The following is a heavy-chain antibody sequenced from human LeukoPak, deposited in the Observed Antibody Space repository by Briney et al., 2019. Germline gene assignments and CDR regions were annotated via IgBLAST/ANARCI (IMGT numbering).Heavy chain of an antibody. CDR2: IYYSGST. CDR3: ARPTDYGSGRYYNVYPFDY. CDR1: GGSISSTSYY. D-gene: IGHD3-10*01. J-gene: IGHJ4*02. V-gene: IGHV4-39*01. Sequence: PSETLSLTCTVSGGSISSTSYYWGWIRQPPGKGLEWIGSIYYSGSTYYNPSPKSRVTISLDTSKNQFSLKLSSVTAADTAVYYCARPTDYGSGRYYNVYPFDYWGQGTLVTVSS.